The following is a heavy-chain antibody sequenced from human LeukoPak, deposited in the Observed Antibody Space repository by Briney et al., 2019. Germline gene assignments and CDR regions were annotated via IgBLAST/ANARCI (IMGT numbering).Heavy chain of an antibody. V-gene: IGHV3-30-3*01. CDR3: AKDLAITMIVVVIFGAFDI. D-gene: IGHD3-22*01. J-gene: IGHJ3*02. Sequence: GGSLRLSCAASGFTFSSYAMHWVRQAPGKGLEWVAVMSYDGSNKYYADSVKGRFTISRDNSKNTLYLQMNSLRAEDTAVYYCAKDLAITMIVVVIFGAFDIWGQGTMVTVSS. CDR1: GFTFSSYA. CDR2: MSYDGSNK.